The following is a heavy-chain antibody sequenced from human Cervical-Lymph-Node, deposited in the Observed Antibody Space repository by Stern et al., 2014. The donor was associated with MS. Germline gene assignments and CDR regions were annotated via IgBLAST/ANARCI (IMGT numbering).Heavy chain of an antibody. D-gene: IGHD3-3*02. V-gene: IGHV7-4-1*01. CDR3: ARNHFNFFDS. CDR2: INTNTGHP. J-gene: IGHJ5*01. CDR1: GYNFTNYA. Sequence: VQLEESGPQLQRPGASVKVSCKASGYNFTNYAMNWVRQAPGQGLEWMGWINTNTGHPTYAQGFTGHFVFSLDTSVSTAYLRIDSLKADDIAVYYCARNHFNFFDSWGQGTLVAVSS.